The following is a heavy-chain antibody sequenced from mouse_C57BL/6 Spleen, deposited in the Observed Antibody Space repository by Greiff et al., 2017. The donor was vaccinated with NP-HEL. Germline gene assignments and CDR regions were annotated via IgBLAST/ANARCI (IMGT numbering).Heavy chain of an antibody. Sequence: EVKVVESGGDLVKPGGSLKLSCAASGFTFSSYGMSWVRQTPDKRLEWVATISSGGSYTYYPDSVKGRFTISRDNAKNTLYLQMSSLKSEDTAMYYCARQITTVVATFDYWGQGTTLTVSS. D-gene: IGHD1-1*01. V-gene: IGHV5-6*01. J-gene: IGHJ2*01. CDR3: ARQITTVVATFDY. CDR2: ISSGGSYT. CDR1: GFTFSSYG.